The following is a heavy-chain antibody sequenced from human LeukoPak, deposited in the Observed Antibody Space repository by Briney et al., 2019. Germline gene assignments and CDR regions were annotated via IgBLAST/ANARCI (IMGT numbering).Heavy chain of an antibody. CDR1: GYTFTGYY. V-gene: IGHV1-2*04. Sequence: ASVKVSCKASGYTFTGYYMHWVRQAPGQGLEWMGWINPNSGGTNYAQKFQGWVTMTRDTSISTAYMELSRLRSDDTAVYYCARDRGRGYSGYVVDYWGQGTLVTVSS. CDR2: INPNSGGT. D-gene: IGHD5-12*01. J-gene: IGHJ4*02. CDR3: ARDRGRGYSGYVVDY.